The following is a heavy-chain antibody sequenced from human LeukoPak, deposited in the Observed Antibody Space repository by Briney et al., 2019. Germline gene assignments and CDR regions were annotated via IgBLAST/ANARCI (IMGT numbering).Heavy chain of an antibody. CDR3: ARGYYYDSSGHCLDY. D-gene: IGHD3-22*01. CDR1: GYTFTTYG. Sequence: ASVKVSCKASGYTFTTYGMNWVRRAPGQGLEWMGWINTNTGNPTYAQGFTGRFVFSLDTSVSTAYLQISSLKAEGTAVYYCARGYYYDSSGHCLDYWGQGTLVTVSS. J-gene: IGHJ4*02. CDR2: INTNTGNP. V-gene: IGHV7-4-1*02.